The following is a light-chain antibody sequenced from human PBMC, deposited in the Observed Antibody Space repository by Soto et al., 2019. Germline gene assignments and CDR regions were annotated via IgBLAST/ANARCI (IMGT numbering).Light chain of an antibody. Sequence: QSALTQPASVSGSPGQSITISCTGTSSDVGCYNFVSWYQQHPGKAPKLMIYEVTDRPSGVSNRFSGSKSGSTASLTISGLQAEDAADYYCSSYTSRNTLAFGGGTKLTVL. CDR3: SSYTSRNTLA. CDR2: EVT. J-gene: IGLJ2*01. V-gene: IGLV2-14*01. CDR1: SSDVGCYNF.